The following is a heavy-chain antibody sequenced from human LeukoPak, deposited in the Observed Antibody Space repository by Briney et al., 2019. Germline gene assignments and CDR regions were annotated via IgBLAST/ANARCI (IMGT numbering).Heavy chain of an antibody. CDR3: VVGGSPGY. D-gene: IGHD2-15*01. V-gene: IGHV3-7*01. Sequence: TGGSLRLSCAASGFTFSIHWMTWVRQAPGKGLEWVATIKPDGNDKYFVDSVKGRFTVSRDNAKTSLYLQMNSLRAEDTAVYYCVVGGSPGYWGQGTLVTVSS. CDR1: GFTFSIHW. CDR2: IKPDGNDK. J-gene: IGHJ4*02.